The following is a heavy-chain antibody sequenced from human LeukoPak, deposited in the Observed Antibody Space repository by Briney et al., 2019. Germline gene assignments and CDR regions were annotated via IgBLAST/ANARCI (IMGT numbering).Heavy chain of an antibody. Sequence: TSETLSLTCTVSGGSISIGDYYWSWIRQPPGKGLEWIGYIYYSGSTNYKPSLKSRVTILVATYKNQFSLKLSSVTAADTAVYYCARGPPYYDILTGYENWFDPWGQGTLVTVSS. J-gene: IGHJ5*02. D-gene: IGHD3-9*01. CDR2: IYYSGST. CDR1: GGSISIGDYY. V-gene: IGHV4-61*08. CDR3: ARGPPYYDILTGYENWFDP.